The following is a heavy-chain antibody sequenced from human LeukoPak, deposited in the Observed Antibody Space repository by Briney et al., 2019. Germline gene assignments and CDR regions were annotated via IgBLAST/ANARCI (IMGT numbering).Heavy chain of an antibody. V-gene: IGHV5-51*01. CDR3: ARHPRHYYDSSGYALYFFDL. J-gene: IGHJ2*01. Sequence: GESLKISCKGSGYSFTSYWIGWVRQMPGKGLEWMGISYPGDSDTRYSPSFQGQVTISADKSISTAYLQWSSLKASDTAMYYCARHPRHYYDSSGYALYFFDLWGRGTLVTVSS. CDR1: GYSFTSYW. D-gene: IGHD3-22*01. CDR2: SYPGDSDT.